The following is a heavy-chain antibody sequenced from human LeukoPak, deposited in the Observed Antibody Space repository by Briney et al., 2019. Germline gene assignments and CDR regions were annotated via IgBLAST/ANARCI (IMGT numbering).Heavy chain of an antibody. Sequence: SETLSLTCTVSGGSICSSSYYWGWIRQPPGKGLEWIGTIYYSGSTYYNPSLKSRVTISVDTSKNLFSLNLSSVTAADTAIYYCARYSSAGLEYWGQGTLVTVSS. D-gene: IGHD2-21*01. J-gene: IGHJ4*02. CDR3: ARYSSAGLEY. CDR1: GGSICSSSYY. CDR2: IYYSGST. V-gene: IGHV4-39*01.